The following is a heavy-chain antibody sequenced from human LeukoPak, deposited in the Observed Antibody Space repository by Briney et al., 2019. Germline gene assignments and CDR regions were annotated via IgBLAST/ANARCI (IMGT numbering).Heavy chain of an antibody. CDR1: AGSITSRSYY. CDR2: IYYRGST. CDR3: AKDKGTSYLSSLDY. D-gene: IGHD6-6*01. V-gene: IGHV4-39*07. J-gene: IGHJ4*02. Sequence: PSETLSLTCTVYAGSITSRSYYWGWLRQPPGKGREWIGSIYYRGSTYYDPSLKSRVTIPVDTSKIQFSLKLSSVTAADTAVYYCAKDKGTSYLSSLDYWGQGTLVTVSS.